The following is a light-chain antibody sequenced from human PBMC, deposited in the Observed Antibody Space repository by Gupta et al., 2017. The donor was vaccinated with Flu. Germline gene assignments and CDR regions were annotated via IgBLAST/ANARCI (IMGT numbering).Light chain of an antibody. CDR3: MQGTHWPT. CDR2: RVS. J-gene: IGKJ1*01. Sequence: ISCRSSQSLVHSNGNTYLTWFQQRPGQSPRRLIYRVSNRDSGVPDRFSGSGSGTDFTLKISRVEAEDVGVYYCMQGTHWPTFGQGTKAEIK. V-gene: IGKV2-30*02. CDR1: QSLVHSNGNTY.